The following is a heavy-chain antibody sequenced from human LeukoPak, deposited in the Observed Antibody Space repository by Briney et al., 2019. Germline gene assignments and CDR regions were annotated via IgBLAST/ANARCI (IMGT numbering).Heavy chain of an antibody. Sequence: SETLSLTCTVSGYSISSGYYWGWIRQPPGKGLEWIGSIYHSGSTYYNPSLKSRVTISVDTSKNQFSLKLSSVTAADTAVYYCARDLGSYYYDSSGYYFWFDPWGQGTLVTVSS. J-gene: IGHJ5*02. CDR1: GYSISSGYY. V-gene: IGHV4-38-2*02. D-gene: IGHD3-22*01. CDR3: ARDLGSYYYDSSGYYFWFDP. CDR2: IYHSGST.